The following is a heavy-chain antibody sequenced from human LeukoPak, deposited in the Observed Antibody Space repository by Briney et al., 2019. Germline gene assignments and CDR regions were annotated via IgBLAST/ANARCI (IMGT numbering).Heavy chain of an antibody. J-gene: IGHJ6*03. Sequence: ASVTVSCKVSGYTLTELSMHWVRQAPGKGLAWMGGFDPEDGETIYAQKFQGRVTMTEDTSTDAAYMELSSLRSEDTAVYYCATTRIAAAGTPAKYYYYMDVWGKGTTVTVS. CDR1: GYTLTELS. V-gene: IGHV1-24*01. CDR2: FDPEDGET. CDR3: ATTRIAAAGTPAKYYYYMDV. D-gene: IGHD6-13*01.